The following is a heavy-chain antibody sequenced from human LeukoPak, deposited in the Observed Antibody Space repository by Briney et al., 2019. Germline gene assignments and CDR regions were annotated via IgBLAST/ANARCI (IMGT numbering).Heavy chain of an antibody. D-gene: IGHD3-10*01. Sequence: SETLSLTCTVCDGSISSSSYYWGWIRQPPGKGLEWFGSIYYSGRTYYNPSLKSRVTISVDTSKNQFSLKLSSVTAADTAVYYCATGQYYSGSSYNTFDYLGQGTLVTVSS. CDR3: ATGQYYSGSSYNTFDY. CDR1: DGSISSSSYY. J-gene: IGHJ4*02. CDR2: IYYSGRT. V-gene: IGHV4-39*01.